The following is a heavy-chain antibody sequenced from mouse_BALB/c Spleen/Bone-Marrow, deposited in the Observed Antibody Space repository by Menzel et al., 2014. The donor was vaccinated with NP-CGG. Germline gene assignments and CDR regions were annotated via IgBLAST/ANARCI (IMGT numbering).Heavy chain of an antibody. V-gene: IGHV14-1*02. J-gene: IGHJ2*01. CDR3: ARRYGSSFDY. CDR1: GFNIKDYY. D-gene: IGHD1-1*01. Sequence: EVKLVESGAELVRPGALVKLSCKASGFNIKDYYMHWVIQRPEQGLEWIGWIDPENGNTIYDPKFQGKASITADTYSNTAYLQLSSLTSEDTAVYYCARRYGSSFDYWGQGTTLTVSS. CDR2: IDPENGNT.